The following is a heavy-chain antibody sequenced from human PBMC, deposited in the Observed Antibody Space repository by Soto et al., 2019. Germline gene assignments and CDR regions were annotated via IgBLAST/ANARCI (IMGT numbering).Heavy chain of an antibody. V-gene: IGHV3-30-3*01. CDR1: GFTFSSYA. CDR3: ARYDTAMTRGMDV. J-gene: IGHJ6*02. D-gene: IGHD5-18*01. Sequence: HPGGSLRLSCAASGFTFSSYAMHWVRQAPGKGLEWVAVISYDGSNKYYADSVKGRFTISRDNSKNTLYLQMNSLRAEDTAVYYCARYDTAMTRGMDVWGQGTTVTASS. CDR2: ISYDGSNK.